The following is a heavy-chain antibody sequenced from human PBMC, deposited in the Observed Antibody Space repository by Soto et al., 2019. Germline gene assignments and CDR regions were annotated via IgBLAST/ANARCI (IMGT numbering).Heavy chain of an antibody. D-gene: IGHD6-13*01. V-gene: IGHV4-59*01. CDR2: IYYSGST. J-gene: IGHJ6*02. CDR3: ARANISSSRYYYYGMDV. CDR1: GGSISRYC. Sequence: SETLSLTCTVSGGSISRYCWSWIRQPPGKGLEWIGYIYYSGSTNYNPSLKSRVTISVDTSKNQFSLKLSSVTAADTAVYYCARANISSSRYYYYGMDVWGQGTTVTVS.